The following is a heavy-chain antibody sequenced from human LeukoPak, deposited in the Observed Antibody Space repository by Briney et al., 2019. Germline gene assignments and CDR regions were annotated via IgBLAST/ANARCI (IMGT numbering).Heavy chain of an antibody. Sequence: GGSLRLSCAASGFTFSSYAMSWVRQAPGKGLEWVSLISGSGGSTYYADSLKGRFTISRDNARNSLYLQMNNLRAEDTATYYCARSPFGGKAHCLDYWGQGALVTVSS. D-gene: IGHD3-10*01. CDR2: ISGSGGST. CDR3: ARSPFGGKAHCLDY. CDR1: GFTFSSYA. J-gene: IGHJ4*02. V-gene: IGHV3-23*01.